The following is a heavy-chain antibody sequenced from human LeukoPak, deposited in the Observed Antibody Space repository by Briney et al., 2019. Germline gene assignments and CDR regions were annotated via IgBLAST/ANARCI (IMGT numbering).Heavy chain of an antibody. CDR3: ARAAFVPIAVAGSDYYYGMDV. CDR2: ISSSGSTI. Sequence: GGSLRLSCAASGFTFSSYEMNWVRQAPGKGLEWVSYISSSGSTIYYADSVKGRFTISRDNAKNSLYLQMSSLRAEDTAVYYCARAAFVPIAVAGSDYYYGMDVWGQGTTVTVSS. D-gene: IGHD6-19*01. J-gene: IGHJ6*02. CDR1: GFTFSSYE. V-gene: IGHV3-48*03.